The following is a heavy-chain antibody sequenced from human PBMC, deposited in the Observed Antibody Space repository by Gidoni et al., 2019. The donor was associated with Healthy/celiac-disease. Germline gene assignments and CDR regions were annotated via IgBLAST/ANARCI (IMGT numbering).Heavy chain of an antibody. CDR3: AKEDYSSGYYFWGGAFDI. V-gene: IGHV3-23*01. CDR2: ISGSGGST. J-gene: IGHJ3*02. Sequence: EVQLLESGGGLVQPGGSLRLSCAASGFAFSSYAMSWVRQAPGKGLEWVSAISGSGGSTYYADSVKGRFTISRDNAKNTLYLQMNSLRAEDTAVYYCAKEDYSSGYYFWGGAFDIWGQGTMVTVSS. CDR1: GFAFSSYA. D-gene: IGHD3-22*01.